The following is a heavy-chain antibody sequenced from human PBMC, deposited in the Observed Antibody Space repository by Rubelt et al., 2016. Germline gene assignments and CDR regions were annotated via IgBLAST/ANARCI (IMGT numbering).Heavy chain of an antibody. Sequence: QLQLQESGPGLVKPSETLSLTCTVSGVSISVSSYYWGWIRQPPGKGLEWIGSIYYSGSTYYKPSLKSRVTISVDTAKNQFSLKLSSVTAADTAVYYCARRPSRDAFDIWGQGTMVTVSS. J-gene: IGHJ3*02. V-gene: IGHV4-39*07. CDR3: ARRPSRDAFDI. CDR2: IYYSGST. CDR1: GVSISVSSYY.